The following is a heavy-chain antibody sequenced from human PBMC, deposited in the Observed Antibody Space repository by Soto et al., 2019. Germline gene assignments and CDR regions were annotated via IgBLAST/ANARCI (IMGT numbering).Heavy chain of an antibody. CDR2: ISAYNGNT. CDR1: GYTFTSYG. V-gene: IGHV1-18*01. Sequence: QVQLVQSGAEVKKPGASVKVSCKASGYTFTSYGISWVRQAPGQGLEGMGWISAYNGNTKYAQSLQGKGHMSTDTSSSTACMELRSLRSDDTAVYYCAREPNHFDYWGQGTLVTVSS. CDR3: AREPNHFDY. J-gene: IGHJ4*02. D-gene: IGHD7-27*01.